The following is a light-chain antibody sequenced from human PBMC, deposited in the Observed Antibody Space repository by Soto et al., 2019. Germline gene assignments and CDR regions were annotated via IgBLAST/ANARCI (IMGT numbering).Light chain of an antibody. V-gene: IGLV2-14*01. CDR3: SSYTTSSTWV. Sequence: QSALTQPASVSGSPGQSITISCTGTSSDIGAYNYVSWYQQHPGKAPKLIIYEVSNRPSGVSSRFSGSKSGNAASLTISGLQAEDETDYYCSSYTTSSTWVFGGGTQLNVL. CDR1: SSDIGAYNY. CDR2: EVS. J-gene: IGLJ3*02.